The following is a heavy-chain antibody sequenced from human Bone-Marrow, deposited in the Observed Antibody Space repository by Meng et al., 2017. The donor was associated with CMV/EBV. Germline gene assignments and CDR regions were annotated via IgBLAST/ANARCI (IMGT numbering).Heavy chain of an antibody. D-gene: IGHD2-2*01. J-gene: IGHJ6*02. CDR3: ARGPKLGYCSSSLLPCLYYYGMDV. Sequence: GGSLRLSCAASGFTFNTYAMMWVRQAPGKGLEWVSAISDSGDNTYYADSVKGRFNISRDNSMNTLFLQMNNLRADDTAVYYCARGPKLGYCSSSLLPCLYYYGMDVWGQGTTVTVSS. CDR1: GFTFNTYA. CDR2: ISDSGDNT. V-gene: IGHV3-23*01.